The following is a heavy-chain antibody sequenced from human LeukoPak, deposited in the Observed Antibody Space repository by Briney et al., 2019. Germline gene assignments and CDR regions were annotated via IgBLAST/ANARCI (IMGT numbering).Heavy chain of an antibody. Sequence: ASVKVSCKASGYAFTSYDINWVRQATGQGLEWMGWMNPNSGNTGYAQKFQGRVTMTRNTSISTAYMELSSLRSEDTAVYYYARRRAVLWFGELLRGNNWFDPWGQGTLVTVSS. V-gene: IGHV1-8*01. CDR3: ARRRAVLWFGELLRGNNWFDP. J-gene: IGHJ5*02. D-gene: IGHD3-10*01. CDR1: GYAFTSYD. CDR2: MNPNSGNT.